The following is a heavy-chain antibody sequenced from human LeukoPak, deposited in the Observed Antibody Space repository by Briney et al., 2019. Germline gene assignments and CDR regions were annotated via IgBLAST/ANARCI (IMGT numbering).Heavy chain of an antibody. D-gene: IGHD1-26*01. CDR3: ARGGYSGTYYFDY. CDR2: ISGGTDST. V-gene: IGHV3-23*01. CDR1: GFTFSNYA. Sequence: QPGGSLRLSCAASGFTFSNYAMSWVRQAPGKGLEWVSAISGGTDSTYYADSVKGRFTVSRDNSKSTLYLQMNSLTVEDTAVYYCARGGYSGTYYFDYWAQGTLVTVSS. J-gene: IGHJ4*02.